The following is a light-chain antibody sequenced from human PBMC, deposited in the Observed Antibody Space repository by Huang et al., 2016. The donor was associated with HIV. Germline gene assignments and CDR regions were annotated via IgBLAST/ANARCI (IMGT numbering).Light chain of an antibody. CDR3: QQYGSSPRT. CDR1: QTVRNIY. Sequence: IVLTQYPGTLSLSPGERATLSCRASQTVRNIYLAWYQQKPGQVPRLLIYGAYNSAVGIPDMFSGSQSVTDFTLAISRLEPEDFAVYYCQQYGSSPRTFGQGTKLEIK. CDR2: GAY. V-gene: IGKV3-20*01. J-gene: IGKJ2*01.